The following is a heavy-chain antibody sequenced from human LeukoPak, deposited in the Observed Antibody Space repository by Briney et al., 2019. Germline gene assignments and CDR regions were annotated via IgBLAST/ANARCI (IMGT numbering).Heavy chain of an antibody. D-gene: IGHD6-6*01. J-gene: IGHJ4*02. CDR2: IYPGDSDT. Sequence: GESLKISCKGSGYMFSNYWIGWVRQMPGKSLEWMGTIYPGDSDTTYSPSLQGQVTISADKSISTAYLQWNSLKASDTAMYFCARQTSNSSRVDFWGQGTLVTVSS. CDR1: GYMFSNYW. CDR3: ARQTSNSSRVDF. V-gene: IGHV5-51*01.